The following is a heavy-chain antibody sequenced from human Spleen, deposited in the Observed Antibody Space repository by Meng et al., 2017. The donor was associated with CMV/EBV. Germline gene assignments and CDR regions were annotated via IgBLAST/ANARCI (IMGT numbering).Heavy chain of an antibody. CDR2: ISSSGTI. CDR3: AKVDGIVVPAAIGIDY. J-gene: IGHJ4*02. CDR1: GFTFSNYN. D-gene: IGHD2-2*02. V-gene: IGHV3-69-1*01. Sequence: GESLKISCAASGFTFSNYNMNWVRQAPGKGLEWVSSISSSGTIYYADSVKGRFTISRDNAKNSLYLQMNSLRAEDTAVYYCAKVDGIVVPAAIGIDYWGQGTLVTVSS.